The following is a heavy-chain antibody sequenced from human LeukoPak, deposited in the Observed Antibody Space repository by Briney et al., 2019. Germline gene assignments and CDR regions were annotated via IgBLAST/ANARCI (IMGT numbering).Heavy chain of an antibody. CDR2: IIPILGIA. Sequence: ASVKVSCKASGGTFSSHAISWVRQAPGQGLEWMGRIIPILGIANYAQKFQGRVTITADKSTSTAYMELSSLRSEDTAVYYCARDRFEQQLVRGAFDIWGQGTMVTVSS. CDR3: ARDRFEQQLVRGAFDI. J-gene: IGHJ3*02. CDR1: GGTFSSHA. D-gene: IGHD6-13*01. V-gene: IGHV1-69*04.